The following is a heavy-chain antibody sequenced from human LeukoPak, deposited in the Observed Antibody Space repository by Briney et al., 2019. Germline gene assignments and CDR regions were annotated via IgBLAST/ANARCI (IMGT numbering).Heavy chain of an antibody. D-gene: IGHD3-3*01. J-gene: IGHJ6*02. CDR3: AKDPDFWSASALYGMDV. V-gene: IGHV3-21*04. Sequence: GGSLRLSCAASGFTFSSYSMNWVRQAPGKGLEWVSSISSSSSYIYYADSVKGRFTISRDNSKNTLYLQMNSLRAEDTAVYYCAKDPDFWSASALYGMDVWGQGTTVTVSS. CDR1: GFTFSSYS. CDR2: ISSSSSYI.